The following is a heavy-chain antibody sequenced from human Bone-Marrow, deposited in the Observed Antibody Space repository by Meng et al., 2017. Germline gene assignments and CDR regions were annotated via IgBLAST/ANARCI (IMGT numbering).Heavy chain of an antibody. V-gene: IGHV1-69*01. Sequence: QVKWVQVGVEGKKPVSSVKVSCKASGGTFSSYAISWARQAPGQGLEWMGGIIPIFGTANYAQKFQGRVTITADESTSTAYMELSSLRSEDTAVYYCASMTTVTVDYYFDYWGQGTLVTVSS. CDR2: IIPIFGTA. D-gene: IGHD4-17*01. CDR3: ASMTTVTVDYYFDY. CDR1: GGTFSSYA. J-gene: IGHJ4*02.